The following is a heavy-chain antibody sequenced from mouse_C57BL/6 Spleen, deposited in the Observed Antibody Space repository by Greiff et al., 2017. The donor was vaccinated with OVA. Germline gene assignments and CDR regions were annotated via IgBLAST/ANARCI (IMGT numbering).Heavy chain of an antibody. Sequence: QVQLQQPGAELVKPGASVKLSCKASGYTFTSYWMHWVKQRPGRGLEWIGRIDTNSGGTKYNEKFKSKATLTVDKPSSTAYMQLSSLTSEDSAVYYCARSTAQATWFAYWGQGTLVTVSA. CDR1: GYTFTSYW. V-gene: IGHV1-72*01. CDR2: IDTNSGGT. CDR3: ARSTAQATWFAY. D-gene: IGHD3-2*02. J-gene: IGHJ3*01.